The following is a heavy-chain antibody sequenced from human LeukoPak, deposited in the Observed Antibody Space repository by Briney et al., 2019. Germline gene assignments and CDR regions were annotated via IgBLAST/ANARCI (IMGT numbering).Heavy chain of an antibody. CDR3: ARDGGDYDILTGYDAFDI. V-gene: IGHV1-8*03. D-gene: IGHD3-9*01. Sequence: ASVKVSCKASGYTFTSYDINWVRQATGQGLEWMGWMNPNSGNTGYAQKFQGRVTITRNTSISTAYMELSSLRSEDTAVYYCARDGGDYDILTGYDAFDIWGQGTMVTVSS. CDR2: MNPNSGNT. CDR1: GYTFTSYD. J-gene: IGHJ3*02.